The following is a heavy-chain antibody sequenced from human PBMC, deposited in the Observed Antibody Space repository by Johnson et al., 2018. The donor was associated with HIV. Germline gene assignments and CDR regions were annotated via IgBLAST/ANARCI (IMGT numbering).Heavy chain of an antibody. CDR2: TRNKANSYTT. V-gene: IGHV3-72*01. CDR3: ARVGQQSNAFDI. D-gene: IGHD6-13*01. CDR1: GFTFSDHY. Sequence: EQLVESGGGLVQPGGSLRLSCAASGFTFSDHYMDWVRQAPGKGLEWVGRTRNKANSYTTEYAASVKGRFTISRDDSKKSLYLQMNSLKTEDTAVYYCARVGQQSNAFDIWGQGTMVTVSS. J-gene: IGHJ3*02.